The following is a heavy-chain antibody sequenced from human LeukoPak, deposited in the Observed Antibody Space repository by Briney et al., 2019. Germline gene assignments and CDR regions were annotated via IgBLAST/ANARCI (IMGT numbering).Heavy chain of an antibody. Sequence: GGSLRLSCAASGFTFSDYYMSWIRQAPGKGLEWVSYISSSGSTIYYADSVKGRFTISRDNSKNTLYLQMNSLRAEDTAVYYCAKEGHSGSYDDAFDIWGQGTMVTVSS. J-gene: IGHJ3*02. V-gene: IGHV3-11*01. CDR2: ISSSGSTI. CDR1: GFTFSDYY. D-gene: IGHD1-26*01. CDR3: AKEGHSGSYDDAFDI.